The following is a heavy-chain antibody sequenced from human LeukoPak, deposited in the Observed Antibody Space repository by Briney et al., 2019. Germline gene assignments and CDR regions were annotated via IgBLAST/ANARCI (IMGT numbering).Heavy chain of an antibody. Sequence: SVKVSCKASGGTVRRYAISWVRQAPGQGLEWMGGIIPIFGTANYAQKFQGRVTITADESSGTAYMELSSLKSEDTAVYYCARDRPGRYCSSISCYSASPFDPWGQGTLVTVSS. CDR3: ARDRPGRYCSSISCYSASPFDP. CDR1: GGTVRRYA. J-gene: IGHJ5*02. CDR2: IIPIFGTA. V-gene: IGHV1-69*13. D-gene: IGHD2-2*02.